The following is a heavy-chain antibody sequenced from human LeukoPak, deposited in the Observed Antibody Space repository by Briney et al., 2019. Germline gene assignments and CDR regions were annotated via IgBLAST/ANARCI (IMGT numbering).Heavy chain of an antibody. V-gene: IGHV1-8*01. CDR3: ARADSSSSYDYYYYYYMDV. CDR1: GFSFTTYD. D-gene: IGHD6-6*01. J-gene: IGHJ6*03. CDR2: MNPSSGKS. Sequence: ASVKVSCKASGFSFTTYDINWVRQATGQGLEWMGWMNPSSGKSAYAQKFQGRVTMTTDTSTSTAYMELSRLRSDDTAVYYCARADSSSSYDYYYYYYMDVWGKGTTVTVSS.